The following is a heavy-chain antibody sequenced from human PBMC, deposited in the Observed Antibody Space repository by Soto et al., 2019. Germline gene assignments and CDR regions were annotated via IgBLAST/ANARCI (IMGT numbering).Heavy chain of an antibody. Sequence: GGSLRLSCAASGFTFSSYAMSWVRQAPGKGLEWVSAISGSGGSTYYADSVKGRFTISRDNSKNTLYLQMNSLRAEDTAVYYCAKCRGFGELLYELYYFDYWGQGTLVTVSS. V-gene: IGHV3-23*01. CDR2: ISGSGGST. J-gene: IGHJ4*02. CDR1: GFTFSSYA. D-gene: IGHD3-10*01. CDR3: AKCRGFGELLYELYYFDY.